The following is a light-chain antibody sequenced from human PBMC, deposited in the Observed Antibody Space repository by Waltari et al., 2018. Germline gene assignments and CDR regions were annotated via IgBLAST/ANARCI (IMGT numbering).Light chain of an antibody. CDR1: ALPRKY. Sequence: SYELTQPPSVSVSPGQTARITCSGSALPRKYAFWYQQKSGQAPVVVIHEDTKRPSGIPERFSGSTSGTTNTLTIIGAQVEDDADYYCYSTDGGGTHNGVFGGGTKLTVL. CDR3: YSTDGGGTHNGV. CDR2: EDT. J-gene: IGLJ3*02. V-gene: IGLV3-10*01.